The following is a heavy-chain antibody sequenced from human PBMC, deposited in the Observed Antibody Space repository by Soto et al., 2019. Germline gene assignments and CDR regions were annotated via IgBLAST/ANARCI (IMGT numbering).Heavy chain of an antibody. Sequence: PGESLKISCKGSGYSFTSYWIGWVRQMPGKGLEWMGIIYPGDSDTRYSPSFQGQVTISADKSISTAYLQWSSLKASDTAMYYCARHNGYDFWSGYPGYFDYWGQGTLVTVSS. CDR3: ARHNGYDFWSGYPGYFDY. CDR1: GYSFTSYW. D-gene: IGHD3-3*01. J-gene: IGHJ4*02. V-gene: IGHV5-51*01. CDR2: IYPGDSDT.